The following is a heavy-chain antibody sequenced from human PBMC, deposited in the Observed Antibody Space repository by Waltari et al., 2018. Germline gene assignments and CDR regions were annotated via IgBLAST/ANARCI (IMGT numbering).Heavy chain of an antibody. CDR2: SYYSWST. D-gene: IGHD6-13*01. Sequence: QVQLQESGPGLVKSSETLSLTCTVSGGSISSYYWRGIRQPPGQGLEWIAYSYYSWSTNYNPYLKSRVTISVDTSKNQFSLKLTSVTAADTAVYYCAAAGTSWFDPWGQGTLVTVSS. J-gene: IGHJ5*02. CDR3: AAAGTSWFDP. V-gene: IGHV4-59*01. CDR1: GGSISSYY.